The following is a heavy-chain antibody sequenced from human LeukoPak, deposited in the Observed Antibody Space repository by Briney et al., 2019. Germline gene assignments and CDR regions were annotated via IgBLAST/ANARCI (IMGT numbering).Heavy chain of an antibody. D-gene: IGHD2-21*02. CDR1: GGSFSGYY. CDR3: ARGDIVVVTATYYYYYGMDV. J-gene: IGHJ6*02. V-gene: IGHV4-34*01. Sequence: SETLPLTCAVYGGSFSGYYWSWIRQPPGKGLEWIGEINHSGSTNYNPSLKSRVTISVDTSKNQFSLKLSSVTAADTAVYYCARGDIVVVTATYYYYYGMDVWGQGTTVTVSS. CDR2: INHSGST.